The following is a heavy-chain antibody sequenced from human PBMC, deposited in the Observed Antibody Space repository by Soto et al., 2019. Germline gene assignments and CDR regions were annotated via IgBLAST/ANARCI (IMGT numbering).Heavy chain of an antibody. CDR3: ARENYDILTGYYIYYYMDV. D-gene: IGHD3-9*01. Sequence: ASVKVSCKASGYTFTSYVISWGRQAPGQGLEWMGWISAYNGNTNYAQKLQGRVTMTTDTSTSTAYMELRSLRSDDTAVYYCARENYDILTGYYIYYYMDVWGKGTTVTVSS. V-gene: IGHV1-18*01. CDR1: GYTFTSYV. CDR2: ISAYNGNT. J-gene: IGHJ6*03.